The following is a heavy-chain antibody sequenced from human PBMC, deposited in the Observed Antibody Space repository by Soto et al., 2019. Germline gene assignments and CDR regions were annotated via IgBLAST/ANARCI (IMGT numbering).Heavy chain of an antibody. D-gene: IGHD2-2*01. Sequence: SETLFLTCTVSGGSISSGGYYWSWIRQHPGKGLEWIGYIYYSGSTYYNPSLKSRVTISVDTSKNQFSLKLSSVTAADTAVYYCASTVVPAAIGWFDPWGQGTLVTVSS. V-gene: IGHV4-31*03. CDR1: GGSISSGGYY. J-gene: IGHJ5*02. CDR2: IYYSGST. CDR3: ASTVVPAAIGWFDP.